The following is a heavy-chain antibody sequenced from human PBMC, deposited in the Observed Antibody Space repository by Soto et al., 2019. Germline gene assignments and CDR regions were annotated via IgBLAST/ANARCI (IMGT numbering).Heavy chain of an antibody. Sequence: HGGSLILSWASSGFPFSSYSMSWVRPAPGKGLEWVSAISGSGGSTYYTDSVKGRFTISRDNSKNTLYLQMNSLRAEDTAVYYCAKDGLYYYDSSGFSFSRRSWAAFDYWGQGTLVTVSS. D-gene: IGHD3-22*01. V-gene: IGHV3-23*01. CDR3: AKDGLYYYDSSGFSFSRRSWAAFDY. J-gene: IGHJ4*02. CDR1: GFPFSSYS. CDR2: ISGSGGST.